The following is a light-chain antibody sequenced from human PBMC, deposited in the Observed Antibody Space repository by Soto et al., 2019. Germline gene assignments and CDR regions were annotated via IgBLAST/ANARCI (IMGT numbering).Light chain of an antibody. Sequence: EMVLTQSPGTLSLSPGERATLSCRASQSVSSSYLAWYQQKPGQAPRPLIYGTSSRATAIPDRFSGSGSGPDFTLTISRLEPEDFAVYYCQQYGSSSWTFGQRTKVEIK. CDR1: QSVSSSY. CDR2: GTS. J-gene: IGKJ1*01. V-gene: IGKV3-20*01. CDR3: QQYGSSSWT.